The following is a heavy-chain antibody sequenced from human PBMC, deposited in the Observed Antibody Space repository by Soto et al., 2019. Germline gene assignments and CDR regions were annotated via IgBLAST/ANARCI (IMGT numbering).Heavy chain of an antibody. CDR2: ISGSGGST. Sequence: EVQLLESGGGLVQPGGSLRLSCAASGFTFSSYAMSWVRQAPGKGLEWVSAISGSGGSTYYADSVKGRFTISRENSKNALYLQMNSRKAEDTAVYYCAKKESSSSTYWYFDLWGRGTLVTVSS. CDR1: GFTFSSYA. V-gene: IGHV3-23*01. J-gene: IGHJ2*01. CDR3: AKKESSSSTYWYFDL. D-gene: IGHD6-6*01.